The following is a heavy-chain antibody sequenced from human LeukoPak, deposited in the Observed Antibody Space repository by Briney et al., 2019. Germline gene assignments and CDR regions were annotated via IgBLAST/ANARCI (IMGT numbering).Heavy chain of an antibody. CDR2: LYGGGGT. V-gene: IGHV3-66*01. D-gene: IGHD2-8*01. J-gene: IGHJ4*02. CDR1: GFTVSSNY. CDR3: ARDWVQYDLPRYSGC. Sequence: GGSLRLSCAASGFTVSSNYMSWVRQAPGKGLEWVSGLYGGGGTYYADSVKGRFDISRDNSKNTLYLQMNSLRAEDTAVYYCARDWVQYDLPRYSGCWGQGALVTVSS.